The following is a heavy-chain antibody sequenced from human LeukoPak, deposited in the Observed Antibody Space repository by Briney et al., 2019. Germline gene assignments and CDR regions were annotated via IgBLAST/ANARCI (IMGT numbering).Heavy chain of an antibody. J-gene: IGHJ5*02. Sequence: GGSLRLSCAASGFTFSSYGMHWVRQAPGKGLEWVAFIRDDGSNKYYADSVKGRFTISRDNSKNTLYLQMNSLSAEDTAVYYCAKDRYGDQNWFDPWGQGTLVTVSS. V-gene: IGHV3-30*02. CDR1: GFTFSSYG. CDR2: IRDDGSNK. CDR3: AKDRYGDQNWFDP. D-gene: IGHD4-17*01.